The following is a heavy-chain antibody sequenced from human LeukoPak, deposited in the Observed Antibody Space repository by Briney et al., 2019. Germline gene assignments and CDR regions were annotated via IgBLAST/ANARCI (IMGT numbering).Heavy chain of an antibody. CDR2: ISYDGSNK. CDR3: ASNIAVAWYYFDY. Sequence: GGSLRLSCAASGFTFSSYAMHWVRQAPRKGLEWVAVISYDGSNKYYADSVKGRFTISRDNSKNTLYLQMNSLRAEDTAAYYCASNIAVAWYYFDYWRQGTLVTVSS. J-gene: IGHJ4*02. V-gene: IGHV3-30-3*01. D-gene: IGHD6-19*01. CDR1: GFTFSSYA.